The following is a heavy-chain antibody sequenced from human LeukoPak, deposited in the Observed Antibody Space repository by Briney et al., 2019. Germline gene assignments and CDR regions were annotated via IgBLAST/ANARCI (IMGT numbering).Heavy chain of an antibody. CDR3: ARGEDSSGYNWFDP. Sequence: GGSLRLSCAASGFTFSSYSMNWVRQAPGKGLEWVSSISSSSSYIYYADSVKGRFAISRDNAKNSLYLQMNSLRAEDTAVYYCARGEDSSGYNWFDPWGQGTLVTVSS. V-gene: IGHV3-21*01. J-gene: IGHJ5*02. CDR2: ISSSSSYI. D-gene: IGHD6-19*01. CDR1: GFTFSSYS.